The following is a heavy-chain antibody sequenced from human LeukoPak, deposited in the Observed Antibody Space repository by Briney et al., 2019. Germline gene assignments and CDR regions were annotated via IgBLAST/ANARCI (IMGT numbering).Heavy chain of an antibody. CDR1: SGSISSSSYY. CDR3: ARLVTINTVTTARYWYFDL. CDR2: SYYSGIT. J-gene: IGHJ2*01. Sequence: PSEALSLTCTVSSGSISSSSYYWGWIRQPPGRGLEWMVSSYYSGITYYNPSLKRRVTISVDTSKNQFSLKLSSVTAADTAVYFCARLVTINTVTTARYWYFDLWGRGTLVTVSS. D-gene: IGHD4-17*01. V-gene: IGHV4-39*01.